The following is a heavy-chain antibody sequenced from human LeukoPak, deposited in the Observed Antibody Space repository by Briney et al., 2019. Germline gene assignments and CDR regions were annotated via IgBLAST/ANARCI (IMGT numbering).Heavy chain of an antibody. J-gene: IGHJ5*02. CDR2: INPIFGTD. CDR3: ARDEEGDCGGDCYNWFAP. V-gene: IGHV1-69*06. Sequence: GASVKVSCTASGGTFSSHFISWVRQAPGQGLEWMGGINPIFGTDHYAQKFQDRVTITADISTNTVYMELSNLRSEDTAMYYCARDEEGDCGGDCYNWFAPWGQGTLVTVSS. D-gene: IGHD2-21*02. CDR1: GGTFSSHF.